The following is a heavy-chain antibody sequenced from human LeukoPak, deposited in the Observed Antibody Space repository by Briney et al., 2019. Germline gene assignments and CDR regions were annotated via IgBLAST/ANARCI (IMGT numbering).Heavy chain of an antibody. V-gene: IGHV4-34*01. D-gene: IGHD3-22*01. J-gene: IGHJ5*02. Sequence: SETLSLTCAVYGGSFSGYYWSWIRQPPGRGLERIGSIYYSGSTYYNPSLKSRVTISVDTSKNQFSLKLSSVTAADTAVYYCAREVADYDSSGYYSSGDWFDPWGQGTLVTVSS. CDR3: AREVADYDSSGYYSSGDWFDP. CDR2: IYYSGST. CDR1: GGSFSGYY.